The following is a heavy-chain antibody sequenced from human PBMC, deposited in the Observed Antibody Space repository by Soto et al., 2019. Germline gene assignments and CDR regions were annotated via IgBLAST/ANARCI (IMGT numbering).Heavy chain of an antibody. CDR3: ARSRVRGGYYFDY. Sequence: QVQVVQSGAEVKKPGASVKVSCKASGYTFTTYAIHWVRQAPGQSLEWMGWINTGNGNTYYSQKMQDRVTITRDTSASTAYMELSRLRSEDTAVYYCARSRVRGGYYFDYWGQGALVTVSS. V-gene: IGHV1-3*04. CDR1: GYTFTTYA. CDR2: INTGNGNT. D-gene: IGHD3-16*01. J-gene: IGHJ4*02.